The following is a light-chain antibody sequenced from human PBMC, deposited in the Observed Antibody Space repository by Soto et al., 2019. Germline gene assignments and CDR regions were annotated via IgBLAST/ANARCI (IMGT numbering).Light chain of an antibody. CDR3: QQRSNWPRT. J-gene: IGKJ2*01. V-gene: IGKV3-11*01. CDR1: QSVSSY. Sequence: EIVLTQAAAALFLSTGERATLSCRASQSVSSYLAWYQQKPGQAPRLLMYDASTRATGIPARFSGSGSGTDFTLTISSLEPEDFAVYYCQQRSNWPRTFGQGTKVDIK. CDR2: DAS.